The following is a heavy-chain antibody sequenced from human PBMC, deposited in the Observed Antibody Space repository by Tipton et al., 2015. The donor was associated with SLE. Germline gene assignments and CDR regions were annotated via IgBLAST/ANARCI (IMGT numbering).Heavy chain of an antibody. V-gene: IGHV3-30*02. CDR1: GFTFSNYG. CDR3: ARDSSGYSFDDAFDM. CDR2: IRHDESFK. J-gene: IGHJ3*02. Sequence: SLRLSCAASGFTFSNYGMHWVRQAPGKGLEWVAFIRHDESFKSYADSVKGRFTISRDNSKNTLYLQMNSLRAEDTAVYYCARDSSGYSFDDAFDMWGQGTMVTVSS. D-gene: IGHD3-22*01.